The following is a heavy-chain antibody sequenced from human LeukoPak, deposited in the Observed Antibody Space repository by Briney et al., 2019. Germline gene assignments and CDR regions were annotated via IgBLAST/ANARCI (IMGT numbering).Heavy chain of an antibody. V-gene: IGHV3-30*04. Sequence: PGRSLRLSCAASGFTFSSYAMHWVRQAPGKGLEWVAVISYDGSNKYYADSVKGRFTISRDNSKNTLYLQMNSLRAEDTAAYCSARDRYSSSWYPYSYYYGVGAWGQRTTVTVSS. CDR2: ISYDGSNK. CDR1: GFTFSSYA. D-gene: IGHD6-13*01. J-gene: IGHJ6*02. CDR3: ARDRYSSSWYPYSYYYGVGA.